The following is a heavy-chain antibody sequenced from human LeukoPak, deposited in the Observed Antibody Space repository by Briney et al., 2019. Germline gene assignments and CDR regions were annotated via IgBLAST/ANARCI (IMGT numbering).Heavy chain of an antibody. Sequence: PGGSLRLSCAASGFTFSSYAMSWVRQAPGKGLEWVSAISGSGGSTYYADSVKGRFTISRDNAENSLFLQMNSLRGEDTALYFCARERPAAASAFEIWGQGTRVTVSS. CDR2: ISGSGGST. CDR3: ARERPAAASAFEI. V-gene: IGHV3-23*01. D-gene: IGHD6-25*01. J-gene: IGHJ3*02. CDR1: GFTFSSYA.